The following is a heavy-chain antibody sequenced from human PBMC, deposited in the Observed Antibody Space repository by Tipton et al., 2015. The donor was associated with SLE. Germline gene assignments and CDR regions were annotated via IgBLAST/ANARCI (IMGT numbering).Heavy chain of an antibody. J-gene: IGHJ4*02. V-gene: IGHV3-7*03. CDR3: AKVPSLYSSSWYPYYFDY. D-gene: IGHD6-13*01. CDR1: GFTFSSYW. Sequence: GSLRLSCAASGFTFSSYWMSWVRQAPGKGLEWVANIKQDGSEKYYVDSVKGRFTISRDNAKNSLYLQMNSLRAEDTAVYYCAKVPSLYSSSWYPYYFDYWGQGTLVTVSS. CDR2: IKQDGSEK.